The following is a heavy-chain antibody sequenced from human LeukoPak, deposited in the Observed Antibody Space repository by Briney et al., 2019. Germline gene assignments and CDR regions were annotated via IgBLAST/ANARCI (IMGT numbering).Heavy chain of an antibody. CDR2: VNHSGST. D-gene: IGHD2-15*01. CDR3: ARKSAAVMNRYYYFYMDV. CDR1: GGSFSDYF. J-gene: IGHJ6*03. V-gene: IGHV4-34*01. Sequence: SETLSLTCVVYGGSFSDYFWSWIRQSPGKGLEWIGEVNHSGSTNYNPSLKSRVTISVDTSKNQFSLKLSSVTAADTAVYYCARKSAAVMNRYYYFYMDVWGKGTTVTVSS.